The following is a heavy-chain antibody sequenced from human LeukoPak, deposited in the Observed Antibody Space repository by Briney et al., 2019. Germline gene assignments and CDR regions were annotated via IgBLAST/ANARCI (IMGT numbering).Heavy chain of an antibody. V-gene: IGHV1-2*02. J-gene: IGHJ4*02. CDR2: INRNSGGT. CDR1: GYTFTGYY. CDR3: ARDTPHYCSSTSCPFDY. Sequence: ASVKVSCKASGYTFTGYYMHWVRQAPGQGLEWMGWINRNSGGTNYAQKFQGRVTMTRDTSISTAYMELSRLRSDDTAVYYCARDTPHYCSSTSCPFDYWGQGTLVTVSS. D-gene: IGHD2-2*01.